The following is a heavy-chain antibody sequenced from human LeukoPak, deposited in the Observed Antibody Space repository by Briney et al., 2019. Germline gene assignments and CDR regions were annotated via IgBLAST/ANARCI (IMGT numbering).Heavy chain of an antibody. J-gene: IGHJ4*02. V-gene: IGHV3-30*02. CDR2: ILYDGSNK. Sequence: PGGSLRLSCAASGFTFSSYGIHWVRQAPGKGLEWVAFILYDGSNKFYADSVKGRLTISKDNSKNTLYLQMNSLRAEDTAVYYCARPYCSGGSCYSGHFDYWGRGTLVTVSS. CDR1: GFTFSSYG. D-gene: IGHD2-15*01. CDR3: ARPYCSGGSCYSGHFDY.